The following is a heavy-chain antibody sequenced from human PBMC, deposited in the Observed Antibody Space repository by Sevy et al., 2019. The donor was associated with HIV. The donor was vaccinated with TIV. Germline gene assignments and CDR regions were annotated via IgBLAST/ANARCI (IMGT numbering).Heavy chain of an antibody. Sequence: GGSLRLSCAASGFSFSIHGVHWVRQAPGKGLEWVADMSYDGSRKYYADSVKGRFTISRDNSKNTLFLQMNSLRVEDTAVYYGAKSPGRRVGAPYYYYYGMDVWGQGTTVTVSS. CDR1: GFSFSIHG. J-gene: IGHJ6*02. V-gene: IGHV3-30*18. D-gene: IGHD3-10*01. CDR2: MSYDGSRK. CDR3: AKSPGRRVGAPYYYYYGMDV.